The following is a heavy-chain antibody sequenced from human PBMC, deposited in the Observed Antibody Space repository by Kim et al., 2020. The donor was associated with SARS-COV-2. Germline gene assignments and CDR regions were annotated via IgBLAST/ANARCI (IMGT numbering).Heavy chain of an antibody. D-gene: IGHD6-13*01. J-gene: IGHJ5*02. Sequence: SETLSLTCTVSGGSISSYYWSWIRQPPGKGLEWIGYIYYSGSTNYNPSLKSRVTISVDTSKNQFSLKLSSVTAADTAVYYCARGCWSSSWWETTWFDPWGQGTLVTVSS. V-gene: IGHV4-59*13. CDR2: IYYSGST. CDR3: ARGCWSSSWWETTWFDP. CDR1: GGSISSYY.